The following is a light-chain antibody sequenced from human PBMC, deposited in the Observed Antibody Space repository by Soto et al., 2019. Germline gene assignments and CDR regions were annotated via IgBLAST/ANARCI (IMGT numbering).Light chain of an antibody. V-gene: IGKV3D-20*02. CDR1: QTVRNNY. CDR2: DAS. CDR3: QQSLTMPIT. J-gene: IGKJ5*01. Sequence: EFVLTQSPGTLSLSPGERATLSCRASQTVRNNYLAWYQQKPGQAPRLLIYDASSRATGIPDRFSGSGSRTEFTLTIADLQPDDFGTYYCQQSLTMPITFGHGTRLEIK.